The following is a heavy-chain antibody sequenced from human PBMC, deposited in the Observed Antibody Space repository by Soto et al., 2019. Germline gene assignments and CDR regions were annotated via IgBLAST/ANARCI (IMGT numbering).Heavy chain of an antibody. CDR1: GCSISSGDYY. CDR2: IYCSGRT. Sequence: SETLSLTCTASGCSISSGDYYWSWLRPPPGEGLEWIGYIYCSGRTYYNPSLKSRVTISVDTSKNQFSLKLSSVTAADTSVYYCARDRSSSDLSNYGMDVWGQGTTVTVSS. J-gene: IGHJ6*02. CDR3: ARDRSSSDLSNYGMDV. D-gene: IGHD6-13*01. V-gene: IGHV4-30-4*01.